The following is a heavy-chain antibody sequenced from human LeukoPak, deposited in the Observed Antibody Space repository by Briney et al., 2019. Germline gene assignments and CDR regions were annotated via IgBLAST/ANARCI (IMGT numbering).Heavy chain of an antibody. J-gene: IGHJ4*02. CDR3: ARSAGTTFDY. CDR2: INSDGGST. V-gene: IGHV3-74*01. CDR1: GFTFSSCW. Sequence: PGGSLRLSCAASGFTFSSCWMHWVRQAPGKGLVWVSRINSDGGSTSYADSVKGRFTISRDNAKNTLYLQMNSLRAEDTAVYHCARSAGTTFDYWGQGTLVTVSS. D-gene: IGHD1-7*01.